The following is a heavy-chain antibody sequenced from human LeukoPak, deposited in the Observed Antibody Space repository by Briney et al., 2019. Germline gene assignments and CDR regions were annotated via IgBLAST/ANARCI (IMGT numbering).Heavy chain of an antibody. V-gene: IGHV3-48*03. CDR3: ARERDSSSWSGGSYYYYYMDV. D-gene: IGHD6-13*01. CDR1: GFTFSSYE. J-gene: IGHJ6*03. CDR2: ISSSGSTM. Sequence: PGGSLRLSCAASGFTFSSYEMNWVRQAPGKGLEWVSYISSSGSTMYYADSVKGRFTISRDNAKNSLFLQMNSLRAEDTALYYCARERDSSSWSGGSYYYYYMDVWGKGTRSPSP.